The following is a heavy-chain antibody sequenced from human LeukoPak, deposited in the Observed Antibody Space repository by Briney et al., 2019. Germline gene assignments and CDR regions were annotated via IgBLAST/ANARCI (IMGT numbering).Heavy chain of an antibody. V-gene: IGHV3-74*01. J-gene: IGHJ4*02. Sequence: PGGSLRLSCAASGFTFSIYWMHWVRQAPGKGLVWVSRINSDGSNTNYADSVKGRFTISRDNAKNTLYLQMNSLRAEDTAVYCCARDRDSSGWIPTFDYWGQGTLVTVSS. CDR3: ARDRDSSGWIPTFDY. D-gene: IGHD6-19*01. CDR1: GFTFSIYW. CDR2: INSDGSNT.